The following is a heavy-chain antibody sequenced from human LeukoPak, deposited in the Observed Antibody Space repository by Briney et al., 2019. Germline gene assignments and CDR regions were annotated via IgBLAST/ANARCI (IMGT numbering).Heavy chain of an antibody. CDR3: ARHTFTLSRPLDS. CDR1: GFAVSSYY. CDR2: LHSGGSA. Sequence: PGGSLRLSCAASGFAVSSYYMSWVRQAPGQGLDWVSILHSGGSAFYSDSVKGRFSISRDNSRNTLFLQLNSLRVEDTAVYYCARHTFTLSRPLDSWGQGTLVTVS. J-gene: IGHJ4*02. D-gene: IGHD3-22*01. V-gene: IGHV3-66*04.